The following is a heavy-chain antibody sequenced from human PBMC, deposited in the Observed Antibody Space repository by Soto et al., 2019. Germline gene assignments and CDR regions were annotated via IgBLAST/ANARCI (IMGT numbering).Heavy chain of an antibody. D-gene: IGHD1-26*01. CDR1: GYTFSSYG. CDR2: IRGYNGNK. Sequence: ASEKVSCKASGYTFSSYGINWVRQAPGQGLEWMGWIRGYNGNKNYAQKLQGRVTMTTDTSTSTVYMELRSLRSDDTAVYYCARDVESGSYSGYWGQGTLVTVSS. J-gene: IGHJ4*02. CDR3: ARDVESGSYSGY. V-gene: IGHV1-18*01.